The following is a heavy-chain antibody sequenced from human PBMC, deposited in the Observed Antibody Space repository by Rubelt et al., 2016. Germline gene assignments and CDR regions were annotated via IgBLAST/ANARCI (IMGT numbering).Heavy chain of an antibody. CDR1: GFTFTNFD. V-gene: IGHV3-23*01. Sequence: EVQLLESGGGLVQPGGSLSLSCAASGFTFTNFDMTWVRQAPGKGLEWVSTNSGSGGSTYTADAVKGRVTLSRDSSKNPLYLQMKSPRSGDTAIYYCAKHGTSGGSDYVDYWGQGTLVTVSS. J-gene: IGHJ4*02. D-gene: IGHD1-26*01. CDR2: NSGSGGST. CDR3: AKHGTSGGSDYVDY.